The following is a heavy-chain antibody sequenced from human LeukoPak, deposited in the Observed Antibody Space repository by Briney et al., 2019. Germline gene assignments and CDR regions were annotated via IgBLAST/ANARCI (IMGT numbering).Heavy chain of an antibody. V-gene: IGHV1-18*01. CDR3: ARGGNYDFRSGYYRYYYYGMDV. D-gene: IGHD3-3*01. J-gene: IGHJ6*02. Sequence: ASVKVSCKASGYTFTSYGISWVRQAPGQGLEWMGWISAYNGNTNYAQKLQGRVTMTTDTSTSTAYMELRSLRSDDTAVYYCARGGNYDFRSGYYRYYYYGMDVWGQGTTVTVSS. CDR2: ISAYNGNT. CDR1: GYTFTSYG.